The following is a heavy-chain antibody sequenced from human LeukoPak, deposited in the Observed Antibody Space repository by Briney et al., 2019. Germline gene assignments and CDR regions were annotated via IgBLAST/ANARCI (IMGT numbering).Heavy chain of an antibody. D-gene: IGHD2-21*02. Sequence: PGRSLRLSCAASGFTFDDYAMHWVRQAPGKGLEWVSGITWNSGSVRYADSVKGRFTISRDNAKNSLFLQMNSLRAEDTATYYCTRDFGSGVVVTAIVDWGQGTLVTVSS. V-gene: IGHV3-9*01. CDR3: TRDFGSGVVVTAIVD. CDR1: GFTFDDYA. CDR2: ITWNSGSV. J-gene: IGHJ4*02.